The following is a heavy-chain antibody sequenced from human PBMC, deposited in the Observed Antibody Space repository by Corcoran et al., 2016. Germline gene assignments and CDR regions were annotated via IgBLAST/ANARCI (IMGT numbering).Heavy chain of an antibody. J-gene: IGHJ3*02. D-gene: IGHD3-16*01. CDR1: GFTFSSYS. CDR3: ARAAAFTYDAFDI. CDR2: ISSSSSTI. V-gene: IGHV3-48*02. Sequence: EVQLVESGGGLVQPGGSLRLSCAGSGFTFSSYSMNWVRQAPGKGLEWVSYISSSSSTIYYADSVKGRFTISRDNAKNSLYLQMNSLRDEDTAVYYCARAAAFTYDAFDIWGQGTMVTVSS.